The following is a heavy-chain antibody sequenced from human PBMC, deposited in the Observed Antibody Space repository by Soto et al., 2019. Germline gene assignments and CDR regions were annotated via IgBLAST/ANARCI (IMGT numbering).Heavy chain of an antibody. CDR3: ASTPTVGARAFFDY. CDR2: NDLGSGNT. J-gene: IGHJ4*02. D-gene: IGHD1-26*01. Sequence: SVKVSCKASGFTFTSSAVQWVRQARGQRLEWIGWNDLGSGNTNYAQKFQERVTITNDMSTRTAYMELSSLISEAPAVYYFASTPTVGARAFFDYWGPGTLVTVSS. V-gene: IGHV1-58*01. CDR1: GFTFTSSA.